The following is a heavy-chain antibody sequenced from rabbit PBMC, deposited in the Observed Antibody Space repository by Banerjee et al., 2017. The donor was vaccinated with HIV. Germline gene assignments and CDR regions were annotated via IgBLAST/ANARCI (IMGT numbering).Heavy chain of an antibody. CDR3: ARDLAGVTGWNFGL. J-gene: IGHJ4*01. D-gene: IGHD4-1*01. CDR1: GFDLSSYYY. CDR2: IYSSSGNT. V-gene: IGHV1S45*01. Sequence: QEQLEESGGGLVKSEGSLTLTCKASGFDLSSYYYMCWVRQAPGKGLELIACIYSSSGNTVYATWAKGRFTISRTSSTTVALQMTSLTAADTATYFCARDLAGVTGWNFGLWGPGTLVTVS.